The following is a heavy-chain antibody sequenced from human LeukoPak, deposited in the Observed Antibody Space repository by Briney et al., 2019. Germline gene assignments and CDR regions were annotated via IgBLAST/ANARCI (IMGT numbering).Heavy chain of an antibody. CDR3: ATPHLFNMDV. D-gene: IGHD3-3*02. Sequence: ASVKVSCKASGGTFSSYAISWVRQAPGQGLEWMGWINPNGGGTNYAQKFQGRVTMTRDTSISTAYMELSRLRSDDTAVYYCATPHLFNMDVCGKGTTVTVSS. V-gene: IGHV1-2*02. J-gene: IGHJ6*03. CDR1: GGTFSSYA. CDR2: INPNGGGT.